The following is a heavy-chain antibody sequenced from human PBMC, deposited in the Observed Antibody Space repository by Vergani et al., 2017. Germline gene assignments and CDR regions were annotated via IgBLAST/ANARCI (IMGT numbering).Heavy chain of an antibody. CDR3: ARARKFRFGVVWENWFDP. CDR2: RNGDGDTI. J-gene: IGHJ5*02. CDR1: GFNFSSYA. Sequence: EVQLLESGGGLVQPGGSLRLSCAASGFNFSSYAMSWVRQAPGKGLEWGSGRNGDGDTISYADSVKGRFTISRDNAKNTLFLQMNSLRAEDTAVYYCARARKFRFGVVWENWFDPWGQGTLVTVSS. V-gene: IGHV3-23*01. D-gene: IGHD3-3*01.